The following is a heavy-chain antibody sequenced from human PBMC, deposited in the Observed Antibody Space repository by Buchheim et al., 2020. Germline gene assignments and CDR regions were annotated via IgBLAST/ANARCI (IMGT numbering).Heavy chain of an antibody. D-gene: IGHD4-17*01. CDR1: GGSFSGYY. J-gene: IGHJ5*02. CDR3: AREGYGDYSSWFDP. Sequence: QVQLQQWGAGLLKPSETLSLTCAVYGGSFSGYYWSWIRQHPGKGLEWIGYIYYSGSTYYNPSLKSRVTISVDTSKNQFSLKLSSVTAADTAVYYCAREGYGDYSSWFDPWGQGTL. CDR2: IYYSGST. V-gene: IGHV4-34*01.